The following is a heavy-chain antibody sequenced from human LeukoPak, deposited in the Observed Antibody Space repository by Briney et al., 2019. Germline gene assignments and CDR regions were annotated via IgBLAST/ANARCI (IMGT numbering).Heavy chain of an antibody. CDR3: ARQGGIAARQDDDY. J-gene: IGHJ4*02. CDR1: GGSISSNY. D-gene: IGHD6-6*01. CDR2: IYYSGST. V-gene: IGHV4-59*08. Sequence: SETLSLTCTVSGGSISSNYWSWIRQSPGKGLEWIGYIYYSGSTNTNPSLKSRVTISVDTSKNQFSLKLSSVTAADTAVYFCARQGGIAARQDDDYWGQGTLATVSS.